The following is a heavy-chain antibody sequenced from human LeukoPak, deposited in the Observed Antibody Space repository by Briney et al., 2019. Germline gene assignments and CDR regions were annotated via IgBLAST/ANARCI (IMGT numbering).Heavy chain of an antibody. CDR3: ARVVGFYSDSSGYGYLDY. CDR2: INLNSGGT. V-gene: IGHV1-2*02. J-gene: IGHJ4*02. CDR1: GCTFSAYY. D-gene: IGHD3-22*01. Sequence: ASVRVSCKASGCTFSAYYLHWVRQAPGQGLEWMGWINLNSGGTIYGQTFEGRVSMTRDTSLSTAYMEMSSLTSDDTAVYYCARVVGFYSDSSGYGYLDYWGQGTLVTVSS.